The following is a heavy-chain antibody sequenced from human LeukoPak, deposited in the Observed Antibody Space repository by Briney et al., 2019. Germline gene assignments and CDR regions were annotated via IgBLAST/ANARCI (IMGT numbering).Heavy chain of an antibody. CDR1: GGSFSGYY. V-gene: IGHV4-34*01. D-gene: IGHD3-10*01. J-gene: IGHJ4*02. Sequence: SSETLSLTCAVYGGSFSGYYWSWIRQPPGKGLEWIGEINHSGSTNYNPSLKSRVTISVDTSKNQFSLKLSSVTAADTAVYYCARARMVQGVIGFDYWGQGTLVTVSS. CDR3: ARARMVQGVIGFDY. CDR2: INHSGST.